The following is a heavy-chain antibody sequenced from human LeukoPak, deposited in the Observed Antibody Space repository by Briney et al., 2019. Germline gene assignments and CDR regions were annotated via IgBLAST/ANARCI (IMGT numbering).Heavy chain of an antibody. V-gene: IGHV3-49*03. CDR1: GFIFGDYA. D-gene: IGHD3-22*01. J-gene: IGHJ4*02. CDR2: IRSKTFGGTA. Sequence: GGSLRLSCTGSGFIFGDYAMSWFRQAPGKGLEWVGFIRSKTFGGTAEYAAAVRDRFTISRDDSKNIAYLQMKSLKMEDTAVYYCARDLYDSSGYYFGHWGQGTLVIVSS. CDR3: ARDLYDSSGYYFGH.